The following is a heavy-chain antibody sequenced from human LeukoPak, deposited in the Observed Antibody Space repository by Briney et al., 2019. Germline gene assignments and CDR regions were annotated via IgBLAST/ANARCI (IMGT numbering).Heavy chain of an antibody. D-gene: IGHD6-13*01. J-gene: IGHJ6*02. CDR3: AKDHSSSWYGGAYGMDV. CDR2: ISGSGGST. V-gene: IGHV3-23*01. CDR1: GLTFSSYA. Sequence: GGSLRLSCAASGLTFSSYAMSWVRQAPGKGLEWVSAISGSGGSTYYADSVKGRFTISRDNSKNTLYLQMNSLRAEDTAVYYCAKDHSSSWYGGAYGMDVWGQGTTVTVSS.